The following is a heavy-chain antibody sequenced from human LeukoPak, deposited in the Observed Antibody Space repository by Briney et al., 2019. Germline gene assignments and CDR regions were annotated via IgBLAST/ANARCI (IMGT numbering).Heavy chain of an antibody. V-gene: IGHV1-69*05. J-gene: IGHJ3*02. Sequence: SVKVSCKASGYTFTGYYMHWVRQAPGQGLEWMGGIIPIFGKAKYAQKVQGRVTMSTDESTSTAYMELSSLRSEDTAVYYCAREGGITVFGVAQPGGAFDIWGQGTMVTVSS. CDR3: AREGGITVFGVAQPGGAFDI. D-gene: IGHD3-3*01. CDR1: GYTFTGYY. CDR2: IIPIFGKA.